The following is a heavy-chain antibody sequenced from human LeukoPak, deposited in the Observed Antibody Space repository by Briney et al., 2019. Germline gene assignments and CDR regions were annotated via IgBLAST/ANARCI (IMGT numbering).Heavy chain of an antibody. J-gene: IGHJ5*02. V-gene: IGHV1-18*01. CDR2: ISAYNGNT. CDR1: GYTFTSYG. CDR3: ARGSGSLWVVPENWFDP. Sequence: GASVKVSCKASGYTFTSYGISWVRQAPGQGLEWMGWISAYNGNTNYAQKLQGRVTMTTDTSTSTAYMELRSLRSGDTAVYYCARGSGSLWVVPENWFDPWGQGTLVTVSS. D-gene: IGHD3-10*01.